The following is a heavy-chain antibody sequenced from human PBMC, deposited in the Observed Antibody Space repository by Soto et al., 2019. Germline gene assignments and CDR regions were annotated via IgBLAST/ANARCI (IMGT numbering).Heavy chain of an antibody. D-gene: IGHD5-18*01. CDR1: GGSISSYF. CDR2: IHYSGNS. CDR3: ARMNQLAPKRNAFDI. J-gene: IGHJ3*02. V-gene: IGHV4-59*01. Sequence: PSETLSLTCTVSGGSISSYFWTWIRQSPGKGLQWIGYIHYSGNSNYNPSFKSRVTRAVDTSKNQFSLRLTSVTAADTAVYYCARMNQLAPKRNAFDIWGQGTMVT.